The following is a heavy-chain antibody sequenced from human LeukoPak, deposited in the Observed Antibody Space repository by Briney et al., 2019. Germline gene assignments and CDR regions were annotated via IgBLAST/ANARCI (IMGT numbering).Heavy chain of an antibody. CDR1: GGSFSGYY. V-gene: IGHV4-34*01. J-gene: IGHJ5*02. D-gene: IGHD5-18*01. Sequence: SSETLSLTCAVYGGSFSGYYWSWIRQPPGKGLKWIGEINHSGSTNYNPSLKSRVTISVDTSKTQFSLKLSSVTAADTAVYYCARGHRYSYGRPWFDPWGQGTLVTVSS. CDR3: ARGHRYSYGRPWFDP. CDR2: INHSGST.